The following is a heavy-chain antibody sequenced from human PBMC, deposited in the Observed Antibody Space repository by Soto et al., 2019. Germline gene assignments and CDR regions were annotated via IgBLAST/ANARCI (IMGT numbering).Heavy chain of an antibody. V-gene: IGHV6-1*01. Sequence: PSQTLSLTCAISVDRVSSNSATWDWIRQSPSRGLEWLGRTYYRSKWYNDYAVSVKSRITINPDTSNNQLSLQLNSVTPDDTAVYYCARDYSVSGSYAPWFDPRGQGTLVTVSS. J-gene: IGHJ5*02. CDR3: ARDYSVSGSYAPWFDP. CDR1: VDRVSSNSAT. CDR2: TYYRSKWYN. D-gene: IGHD3-16*01.